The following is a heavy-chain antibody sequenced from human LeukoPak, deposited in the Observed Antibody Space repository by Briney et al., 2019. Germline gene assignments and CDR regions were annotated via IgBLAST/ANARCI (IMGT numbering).Heavy chain of an antibody. D-gene: IGHD2-2*01. CDR2: ISGSGGST. CDR1: GFTFSSYA. J-gene: IGHJ6*03. CDR3: AKDTCSSTSCHFIYYYYMDV. V-gene: IGHV3-23*01. Sequence: GGSLRLSCAASGFTFSSYAMSWVRQAPGKGLEWVSAISGSGGSTYYADSVKGRFTISRDNSKNTPYLQMNSLRAEDTAVYYCAKDTCSSTSCHFIYYYYMDVWGKGTTVTVSS.